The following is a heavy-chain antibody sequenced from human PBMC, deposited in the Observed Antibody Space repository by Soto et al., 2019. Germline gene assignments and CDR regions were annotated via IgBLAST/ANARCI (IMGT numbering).Heavy chain of an antibody. CDR1: GFTFSSNA. Sequence: QVQLVESGGGVVQPGRSLRLSCAASGFTFSSNAMHWVRQAPGKGLEWVAVISYDGSSKFYADSVKGRFTLSRDNSKNTLYLQMNSLRAEDTAVYYCARARGTYSHDAFDIWGQGTMVTVSS. CDR3: ARARGTYSHDAFDI. CDR2: ISYDGSSK. J-gene: IGHJ3*02. D-gene: IGHD1-26*01. V-gene: IGHV3-30-3*01.